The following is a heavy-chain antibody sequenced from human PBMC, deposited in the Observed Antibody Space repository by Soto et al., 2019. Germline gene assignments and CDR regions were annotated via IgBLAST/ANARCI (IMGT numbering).Heavy chain of an antibody. CDR1: GGSITRYN. Sequence: SEPLSLTCTVSGGSITRYNWIWLRQSPGKGLAWIANMYSVGSFDYNPSLQSRVTMSADTSKHEYFLKLSAATAADTAVYYCAREWSAFDYWGQGILVTVS. V-gene: IGHV4-59*01. CDR3: AREWSAFDY. CDR2: MYSVGSF. D-gene: IGHD2-15*01. J-gene: IGHJ4*02.